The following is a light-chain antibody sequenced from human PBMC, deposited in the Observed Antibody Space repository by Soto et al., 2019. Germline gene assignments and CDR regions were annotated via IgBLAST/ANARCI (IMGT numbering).Light chain of an antibody. CDR2: WAS. CDR3: QQYYTTPWA. Sequence: DIVMTQSPASLAVSLGERATINCKSSRSVLYSANDENYLAWYQQKPGQPPKLLIYWASTRESGVPDRFSGSGSRTDFTLTISSLQAEDVAVYYCQQYYTTPWAFGQGTKVEI. J-gene: IGKJ1*01. CDR1: RSVLYSANDENY. V-gene: IGKV4-1*01.